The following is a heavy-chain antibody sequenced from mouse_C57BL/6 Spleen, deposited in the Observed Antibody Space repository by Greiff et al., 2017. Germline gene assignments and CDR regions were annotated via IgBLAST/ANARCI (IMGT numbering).Heavy chain of an antibody. V-gene: IGHV1-55*01. D-gene: IGHD1-1*01. CDR3: ARSYYGSREFAY. Sequence: QVQLQQPGAELVKPGASVKMSCKASGYTFTSYWITWVKQRPGQGLEWIGDIYPGSGSTNYNEKFKSKATLTVDTSSSPAYMQLSSLTSEDSAVYYCARSYYGSREFAYWGQGTLVTVSA. CDR2: IYPGSGST. J-gene: IGHJ3*01. CDR1: GYTFTSYW.